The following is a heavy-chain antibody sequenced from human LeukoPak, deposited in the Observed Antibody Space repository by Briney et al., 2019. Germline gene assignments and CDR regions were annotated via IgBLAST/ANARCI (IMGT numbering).Heavy chain of an antibody. D-gene: IGHD3-22*01. Sequence: GGSLRLSRAASGFTFSTYWMQWVRQAPGKGLVWVSHIKSDGSTTRYADSVKGRFTISRDNAKNTLYLQMDSLRAEDTAVYYCTRVFYHDSSDYWGQGSLVTVSS. CDR3: TRVFYHDSSDY. J-gene: IGHJ4*02. CDR2: IKSDGSTT. CDR1: GFTFSTYW. V-gene: IGHV3-74*01.